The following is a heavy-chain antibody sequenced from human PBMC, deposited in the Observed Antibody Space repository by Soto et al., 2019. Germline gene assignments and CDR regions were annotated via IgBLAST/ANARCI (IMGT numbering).Heavy chain of an antibody. D-gene: IGHD1-26*01. J-gene: IGHJ4*02. CDR1: GFAFSSSS. CDR2: ISSSSSTI. V-gene: IGHV3-48*02. Sequence: GGSLRLSGAAAGFAFSSSSMNWVRQAPGNGLEWVSYISSSSSTIYYADSVKGRFTISRDNAKNSLYLQMNSLRDEDPDVYYCARRRVGFDYWGQGTLVTVSS. CDR3: ARRRVGFDY.